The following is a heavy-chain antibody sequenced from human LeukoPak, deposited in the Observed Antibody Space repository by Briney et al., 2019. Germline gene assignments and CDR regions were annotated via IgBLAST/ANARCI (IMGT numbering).Heavy chain of an antibody. V-gene: IGHV4-39*01. CDR3: ARHRHAYYYDSSGHDAFDI. CDR2: IYFSGST. CDR1: GGSISSSSYY. J-gene: IGHJ3*02. Sequence: PSETPSLTCTVSGGSISSSSYYWGWIRQPPGKGLEWIGRIYFSGSTYYNPSLKSRVTISVDTSKNQFSLKLSSVTAADTAVYYCARHRHAYYYDSSGHDAFDIWGQGTMVTVSS. D-gene: IGHD3-22*01.